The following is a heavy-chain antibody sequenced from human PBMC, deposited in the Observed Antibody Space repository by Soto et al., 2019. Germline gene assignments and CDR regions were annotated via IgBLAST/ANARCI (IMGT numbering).Heavy chain of an antibody. D-gene: IGHD6-19*01. J-gene: IGHJ5*02. CDR2: TYYRSKWYN. CDR1: GDSVSSNSAA. Sequence: SQTLSLTCAISGDSVSSNSAAWNWIRQSPSRGLEWLGRTYYRSKWYNDYAVSVKSRITINPDTSKNQFSLQLNSVTPEDTAVYYCARGAGIAVAANNWFDPWGQGTLVTVSS. CDR3: ARGAGIAVAANNWFDP. V-gene: IGHV6-1*01.